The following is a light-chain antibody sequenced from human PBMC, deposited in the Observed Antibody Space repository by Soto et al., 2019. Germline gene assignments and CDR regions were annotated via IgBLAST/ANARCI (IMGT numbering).Light chain of an antibody. CDR2: VAS. Sequence: DIQMTQSPSFLSASVGDRVTITCWASQSISSYLHWYQQKPGRAPRLLISVASSLQSGVSSRFSGRGSGTRFTLTISSLQPEDIATYYCQHNYGNPYSFCQGTKLE. V-gene: IGKV1-39*01. CDR1: QSISSY. J-gene: IGKJ2*03. CDR3: QHNYGNPYS.